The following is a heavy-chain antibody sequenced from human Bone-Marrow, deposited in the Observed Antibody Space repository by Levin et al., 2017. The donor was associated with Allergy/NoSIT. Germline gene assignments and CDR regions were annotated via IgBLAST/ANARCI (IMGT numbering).Heavy chain of an antibody. CDR3: VKGGELLLYPFDY. CDR2: ISWNSHSI. J-gene: IGHJ4*02. Sequence: GGSLRLSCAASGFSFEEYAMHWVRQGPGKGLEWVSGISWNSHSIGYGDSVRGRFTISRDNAKNSLYLQMNSLRDEDTAFYYCVKGGELLLYPFDYWGQGTLVTVSS. D-gene: IGHD1-7*01. CDR1: GFSFEEYA. V-gene: IGHV3-9*01.